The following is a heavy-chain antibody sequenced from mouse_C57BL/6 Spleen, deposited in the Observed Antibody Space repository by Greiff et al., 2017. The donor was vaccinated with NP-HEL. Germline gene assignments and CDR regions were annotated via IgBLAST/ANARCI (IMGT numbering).Heavy chain of an antibody. J-gene: IGHJ2*01. V-gene: IGHV5-16*01. D-gene: IGHD3-2*02. CDR3: ARGSSGYLPGDFDY. CDR2: INYDGSST. Sequence: EVQVVESEGGLVQPGSSMKLSCTASGFTFSDYYMAWVRQVPEKGLEWVANINYDGSSTYYLDSLKSRFIISRDNAKNILYLQMSSLKSEDTATYYCARGSSGYLPGDFDYWGQGTTLTVSS. CDR1: GFTFSDYY.